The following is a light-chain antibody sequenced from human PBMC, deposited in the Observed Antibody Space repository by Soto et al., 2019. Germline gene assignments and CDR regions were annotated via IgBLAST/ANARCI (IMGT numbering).Light chain of an antibody. CDR3: QQYYTPPSYT. CDR2: WAS. CDR1: QSVLYSSNNKHY. Sequence: DLVMTQSPDSLAVSLGERATINCKSSQSVLYSSNNKHYLAWYQQKPGQPPKLLIYWASARESGVPDRFSGSGSGTDFTLTFSSVQAEDVAVYYCQQYYTPPSYTFCQGTKLEIK. V-gene: IGKV4-1*01. J-gene: IGKJ2*01.